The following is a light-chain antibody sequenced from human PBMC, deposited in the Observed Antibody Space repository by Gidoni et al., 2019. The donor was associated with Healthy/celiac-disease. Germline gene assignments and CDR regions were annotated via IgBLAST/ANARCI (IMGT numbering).Light chain of an antibody. CDR3: QQYNNWPPLFT. Sequence: EIVMTQIPATLSVSPGERATLSCRASQSVSSNLAWYQQKPGQAPRLLIYGASTRAPGIPASFSGSGSGTEFTLTISSLQSEDFAVYYCQQYNNWPPLFTFGPGTKVDIK. V-gene: IGKV3-15*01. CDR1: QSVSSN. CDR2: GAS. J-gene: IGKJ3*01.